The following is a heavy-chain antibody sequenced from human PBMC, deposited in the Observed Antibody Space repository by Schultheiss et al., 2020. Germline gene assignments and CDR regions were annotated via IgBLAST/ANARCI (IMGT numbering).Heavy chain of an antibody. CDR3: ARDLAGGRDWKGRLDA. D-gene: IGHD1-1*01. J-gene: IGHJ5*02. V-gene: IGHV4-4*07. Sequence: SQTLSLTCTVSGGSVSLYYWTWIRQPAGKGLEWIGRISSSGHTNYNPSLESRVTISLDTSKNQFSLDLTSVTAADTAVYYCARDLAGGRDWKGRLDAWGQGTLVTVSS. CDR2: ISSSGHT. CDR1: GGSVSLYY.